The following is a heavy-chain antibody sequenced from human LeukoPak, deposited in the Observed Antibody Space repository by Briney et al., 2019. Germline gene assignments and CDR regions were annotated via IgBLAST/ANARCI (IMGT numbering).Heavy chain of an antibody. V-gene: IGHV3-33*05. CDR3: ARELSQIVWGGLDY. D-gene: IGHD2-21*01. Sequence: GRSLRLSCAASGFIFSHYGMHWVRQAPGKGLEWVAVIQNDASTENFADSVKGRFTISRDNSKNTVFLQMNSLRVEDTAVYYCARELSQIVWGGLDYGGQGTLVSVSS. J-gene: IGHJ4*02. CDR2: IQNDASTE. CDR1: GFIFSHYG.